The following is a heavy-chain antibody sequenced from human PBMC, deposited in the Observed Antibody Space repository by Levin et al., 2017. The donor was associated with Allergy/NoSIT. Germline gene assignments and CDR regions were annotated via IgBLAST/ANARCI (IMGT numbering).Heavy chain of an antibody. CDR2: ISAYNGNT. D-gene: IGHD2-2*01. CDR3: ARDTAKQYQLLWNYYYYGMDG. CDR1: GYTFTSYG. Sequence: VASVKVSCKASGYTFTSYGISWVRQAPGQGLEWMGWISAYNGNTNYAQKLQGRVTMTTDTSTSTAYMELRSLRSDDTAVYYCARDTAKQYQLLWNYYYYGMDGWGQGTTVTVSS. J-gene: IGHJ6*02. V-gene: IGHV1-18*01.